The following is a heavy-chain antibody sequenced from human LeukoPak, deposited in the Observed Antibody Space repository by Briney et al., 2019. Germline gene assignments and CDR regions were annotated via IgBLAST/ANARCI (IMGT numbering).Heavy chain of an antibody. CDR2: IYHSGST. CDR1: GYSISSGYY. CDR3: AREGRRDLSDS. J-gene: IGHJ4*02. Sequence: SETLSLTCTVSGYSISSGYYWGWIRQPPGKGLEWIGSIYHSGSTYYNPSLKSRVTISVDTSKNQFSLKVTSVTAADTAIYYCAREGRRDLSDSWGQGTLVTVSS. D-gene: IGHD2-21*02. V-gene: IGHV4-38-2*02.